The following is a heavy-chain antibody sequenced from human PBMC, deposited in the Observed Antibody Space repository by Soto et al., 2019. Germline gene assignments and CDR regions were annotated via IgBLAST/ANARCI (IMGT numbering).Heavy chain of an antibody. CDR3: ARVQSLAGVY. V-gene: IGHV3-7*05. Sequence: EVQLVESGGGLVQPGGSLRLSCAASGFTFSNYWMSWVRQAPGKGLEWVANIKQDGGDKYYVDSVKGRFSISRDNAKNSLYLHMNSLRVEDTAVYYCARVQSLAGVYWGQGTLVTVSS. D-gene: IGHD6-19*01. CDR2: IKQDGGDK. J-gene: IGHJ4*02. CDR1: GFTFSNYW.